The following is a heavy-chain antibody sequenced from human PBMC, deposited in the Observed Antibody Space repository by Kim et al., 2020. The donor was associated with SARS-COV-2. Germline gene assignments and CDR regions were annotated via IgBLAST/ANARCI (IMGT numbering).Heavy chain of an antibody. CDR3: ARVDGLALDY. V-gene: IGHV1-2*04. CDR2: GT. J-gene: IGHJ4*02. Sequence: GTNYAQKCQGWVTMTRDTSISTAYMELSRLRSDDTAVYYCARVDGLALDYWGQGTLVTVSS. D-gene: IGHD3-9*01.